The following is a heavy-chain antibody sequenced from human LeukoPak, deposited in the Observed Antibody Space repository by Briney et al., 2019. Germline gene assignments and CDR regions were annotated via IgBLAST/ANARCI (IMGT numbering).Heavy chain of an antibody. D-gene: IGHD4-17*01. CDR3: ARARVRDYGDYRYYYGMDV. Sequence: SEAPSLTCAVYGGSFSGYYWSWIRQPPGKGLEWIGEINHSGSTNHDPSLKSRVTISVGTSKNQFSLKLSSVTAADTAVYYCARARVRDYGDYRYYYGMDVWGQGTTVTVSS. V-gene: IGHV4-34*01. J-gene: IGHJ6*02. CDR2: INHSGST. CDR1: GGSFSGYY.